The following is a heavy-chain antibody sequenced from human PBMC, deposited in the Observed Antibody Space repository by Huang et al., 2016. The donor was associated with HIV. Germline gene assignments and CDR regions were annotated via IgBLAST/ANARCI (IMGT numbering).Heavy chain of an antibody. J-gene: IGHJ4*02. CDR3: ARPLTGTTALGY. Sequence: QLQLQESGPGLVKPSETLSLTCTVSGSSISSIYYWGWIRPPPGKGLEWIGHIYYSGNISYNPSLKSRVNISVDTSKNHSSLKVDSVTAADTAGYYCARPLTGTTALGYWGQGTLVTVSS. V-gene: IGHV4-39*01. D-gene: IGHD1-20*01. CDR1: GSSISSIYY. CDR2: IYYSGNI.